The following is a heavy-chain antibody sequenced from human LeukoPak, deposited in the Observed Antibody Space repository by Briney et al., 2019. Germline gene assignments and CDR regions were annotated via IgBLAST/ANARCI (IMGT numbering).Heavy chain of an antibody. CDR3: TRGGYSTPYFYYMDV. CDR1: GGSISSYY. Sequence: PSETLSLTCTVSGGSISSYYWSWIRQPAGKGLEWIGRIYSSGSTSYNPSLKSRVTMSVDTSRNQFSLRLSSVTAADTAVYYCTRGGYSTPYFYYMDVWGKGTTVTVSS. V-gene: IGHV4-4*07. D-gene: IGHD5-12*01. J-gene: IGHJ6*03. CDR2: IYSSGST.